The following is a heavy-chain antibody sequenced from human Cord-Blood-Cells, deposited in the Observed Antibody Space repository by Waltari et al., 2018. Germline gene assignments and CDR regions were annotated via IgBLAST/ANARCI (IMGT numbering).Heavy chain of an antibody. J-gene: IGHJ4*02. Sequence: QVQLVQSGAEVKKPGSSVKVSCKASGGTFSSYAISWVRQAPGQGLEWMGGIIPIFGTANCERKFQGRVTITADESTSTAYMELSSLRSEDTAVYYCARAREGGSYYYDYWGQGTLVTVSS. V-gene: IGHV1-69*01. CDR2: IIPIFGTA. D-gene: IGHD1-26*01. CDR3: ARAREGGSYYYDY. CDR1: GGTFSSYA.